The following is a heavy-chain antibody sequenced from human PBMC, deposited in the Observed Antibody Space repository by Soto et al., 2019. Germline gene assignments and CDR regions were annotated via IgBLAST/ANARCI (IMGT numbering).Heavy chain of an antibody. Sequence: QLQLQESGPGLVKPSETLSLTCTVSGGSISTSSYYWGWIRQPPGKGLEWIGSIYYSGSTYYNPPLKSRVPISVDTSKHQCSLKLSSVTAADTAVYYCARDYASSGDSWGQGTLVTVSS. D-gene: IGHD3-22*01. CDR1: GGSISTSSYY. J-gene: IGHJ5*01. CDR2: IYYSGST. CDR3: ARDYASSGDS. V-gene: IGHV4-39*01.